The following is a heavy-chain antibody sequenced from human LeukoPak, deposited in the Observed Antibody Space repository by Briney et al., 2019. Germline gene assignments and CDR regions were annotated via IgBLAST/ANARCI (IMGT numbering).Heavy chain of an antibody. D-gene: IGHD6-19*01. V-gene: IGHV3-9*01. CDR3: AKDNRRHYTSGPNPDSLH. Sequence: GGSLRLSCAASGFTFSSYAMHWVRQPPGKGLEWVSGISWNSGSIDYADSVKGRFTISRDNAKNSLYLQMNSLRVEDTAFYYCAKDNRRHYTSGPNPDSLHWGQGALVTVAS. J-gene: IGHJ4*02. CDR1: GFTFSSYA. CDR2: ISWNSGSI.